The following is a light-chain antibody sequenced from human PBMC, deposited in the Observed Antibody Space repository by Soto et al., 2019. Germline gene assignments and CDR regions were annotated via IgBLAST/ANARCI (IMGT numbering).Light chain of an antibody. Sequence: EIVMTQSRATLSVSPGERATLSCRASQSVSSNLAWYQQKPGQAPRLLIYGASTRATGIPARISGSGSGTEFTLTISSLQSEDFAVYYCQQYNNWPPWTFGQGTKVEIK. CDR3: QQYNNWPPWT. J-gene: IGKJ1*01. CDR2: GAS. V-gene: IGKV3-15*01. CDR1: QSVSSN.